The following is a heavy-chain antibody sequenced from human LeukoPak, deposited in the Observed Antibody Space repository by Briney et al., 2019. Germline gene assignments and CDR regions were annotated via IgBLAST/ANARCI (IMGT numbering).Heavy chain of an antibody. V-gene: IGHV3-53*01. CDR1: GFTVSSNY. J-gene: IGHJ4*02. CDR3: ARDLPNYYYDSSGYYQYYFDY. Sequence: GGSLRLSCAASGFTVSSNYMSWVRQAPGKGLEWVSVIYSGGSTYYADSVKGRFTISRDNSKNTLYLQMNSLRAEDTAVYYCARDLPNYYYDSSGYYQYYFDYWGKGTLVTVSS. CDR2: IYSGGST. D-gene: IGHD3-22*01.